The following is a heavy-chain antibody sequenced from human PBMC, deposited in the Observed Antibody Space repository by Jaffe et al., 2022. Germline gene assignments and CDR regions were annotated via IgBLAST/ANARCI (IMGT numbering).Heavy chain of an antibody. Sequence: QVQLVQSGAEVKKPGASVKVSCKASGYTFTSYYMHWVRQAPGQGLEWMGIINPSGGSTSYAQKFQGRVTMTRDTSTSTVYMELSSLRSEDTAVYYCAIPRGRTDAFDIWGQGTMVTVSS. J-gene: IGHJ3*02. D-gene: IGHD1-26*01. CDR1: GYTFTSYY. CDR3: AIPRGRTDAFDI. CDR2: INPSGGST. V-gene: IGHV1-46*01.